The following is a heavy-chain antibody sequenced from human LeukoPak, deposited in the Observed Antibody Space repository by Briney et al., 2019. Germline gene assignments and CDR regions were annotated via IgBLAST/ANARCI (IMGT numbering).Heavy chain of an antibody. CDR2: ISGSGGST. Sequence: RPGGSLRLSCAASGFTFSSYAMSWVRQAPGKGLEWVSAISGSGGSTYYADSVKGRFTISRDNSKNTLYLQMNSLRAEDTAVYYCAKFRGGSYGTYFDYWGQGTLVTVSS. J-gene: IGHJ4*02. CDR3: AKFRGGSYGTYFDY. CDR1: GFTFSSYA. V-gene: IGHV3-23*01. D-gene: IGHD3-10*01.